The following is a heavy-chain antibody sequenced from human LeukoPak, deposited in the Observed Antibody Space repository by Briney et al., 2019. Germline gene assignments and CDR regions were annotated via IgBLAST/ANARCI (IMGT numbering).Heavy chain of an antibody. V-gene: IGHV4-38-2*02. J-gene: IGHJ4*02. CDR3: ARVRDYVWGSSRYTPYYFDY. CDR2: IYHSGST. Sequence: SETLSLTCTVSGYSISSGYYWGWIRQPPGKGLEWIGSIYHSGSTNYNPSLKNRVTISADTSKNQFSLMLSSVTAADTAVYYCARVRDYVWGSSRYTPYYFDYWGQGTQVTVSS. D-gene: IGHD3-16*02. CDR1: GYSISSGYY.